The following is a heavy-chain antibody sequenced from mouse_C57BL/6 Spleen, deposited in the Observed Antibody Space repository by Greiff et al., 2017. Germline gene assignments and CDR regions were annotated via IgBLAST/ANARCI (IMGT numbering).Heavy chain of an antibody. D-gene: IGHD1-1*01. CDR2: IDPSDSYT. CDR3: ARRGITTVVPGDYFDY. Sequence: QVQLKQPGAELVMPGASVKLSCKASGYTFTSYWMHWVKQRPGQGLEWIGEIDPSDSYTNYNQKFKGKSTLTVDKSSSTAYMQLSSLTSEDSAVYYCARRGITTVVPGDYFDYWGQGTTLTVSS. V-gene: IGHV1-69*01. J-gene: IGHJ2*01. CDR1: GYTFTSYW.